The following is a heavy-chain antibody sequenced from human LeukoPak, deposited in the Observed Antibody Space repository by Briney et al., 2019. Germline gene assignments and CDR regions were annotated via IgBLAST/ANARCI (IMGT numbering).Heavy chain of an antibody. CDR3: ARDGEYGTGSYYRGCFDY. D-gene: IGHD3-10*01. Sequence: ASVKVSCKASGYSFTAFYIHWVRQAPGQGLEWMGWIHPRSGETNYAYKFRGRVTMTRDTSISTTYMDLGSLGSDDTAVYYCARDGEYGTGSYYRGCFDYWGQGILVTVSS. CDR2: IHPRSGET. J-gene: IGHJ4*02. V-gene: IGHV1-2*02. CDR1: GYSFTAFY.